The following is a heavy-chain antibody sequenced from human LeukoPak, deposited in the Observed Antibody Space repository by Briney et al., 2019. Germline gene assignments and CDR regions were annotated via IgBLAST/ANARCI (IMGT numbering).Heavy chain of an antibody. V-gene: IGHV1-8*01. Sequence: ASVKVSCKASGYTFTSYDINWVRQATGQGLEWMGWMNPNSGNTGYAQKFQGRVTMTRNTFISTAYMELSSLGSEDTAVYYCARGPYTYYDILTGYPSEDAFDIWGQGTMVTVSS. D-gene: IGHD3-9*01. CDR2: MNPNSGNT. J-gene: IGHJ3*02. CDR3: ARGPYTYYDILTGYPSEDAFDI. CDR1: GYTFTSYD.